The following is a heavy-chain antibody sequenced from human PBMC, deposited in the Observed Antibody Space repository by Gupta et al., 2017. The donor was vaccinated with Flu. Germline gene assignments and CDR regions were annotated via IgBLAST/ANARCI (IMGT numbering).Heavy chain of an antibody. CDR1: EFTLSSYT. J-gene: IGHJ2*01. D-gene: IGHD1-7*01. CDR3: ARGGGIAGTTAWYFDR. CDR2: ISSSSGYI. Sequence: EVQLVESGGGLVKPGGSLRLSCAASEFTLSSYTINWVRQAPGKGLEWVSSISSSSGYISYADSLRGRFTVSRDNAKNSLYLQMNSLRVEDTAVYYCARGGGIAGTTAWYFDRWGRGTLVTVSS. V-gene: IGHV3-21*01.